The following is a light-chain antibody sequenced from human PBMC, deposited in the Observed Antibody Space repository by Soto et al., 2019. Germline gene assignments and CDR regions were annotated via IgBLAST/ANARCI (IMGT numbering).Light chain of an antibody. V-gene: IGKV3-20*01. CDR3: QQYGSLPRT. Sequence: ENVLTQSPGTLSLSPGERATLSCRASQTVRSNYLAWYQQKPGQTPRLLIYEASSRFTGIPDRFTGSGSGTDFTLTINRLEPEDVAIYFCQQYGSLPRTFGQGSKVEVK. J-gene: IGKJ1*01. CDR2: EAS. CDR1: QTVRSNY.